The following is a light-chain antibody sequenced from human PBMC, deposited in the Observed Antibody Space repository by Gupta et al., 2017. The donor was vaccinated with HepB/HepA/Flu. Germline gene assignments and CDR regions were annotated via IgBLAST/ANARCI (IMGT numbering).Light chain of an antibody. CDR3: QSADSSGTYREV. Sequence: SYELTQPPSVSVSPGQTARITCSGDALPKQYAYWYQQKPGQAPVLVIYKDRERPSGIPERFSGSSSGTTVTLTISGVQAEDEADYYCQSADSSGTYREVFGGGTKLTVL. V-gene: IGLV3-25*03. CDR1: ALPKQY. CDR2: KDR. J-gene: IGLJ2*01.